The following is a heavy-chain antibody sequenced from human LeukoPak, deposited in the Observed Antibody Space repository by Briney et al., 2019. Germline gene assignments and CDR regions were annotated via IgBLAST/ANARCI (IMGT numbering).Heavy chain of an antibody. Sequence: ASVKVSCQAFRYIFTNDDIDWIRQATGQRPEWMGWINPSSGATGYAQTFQGRLTITRDTSKSTAYMELSSLRSDDTAVYYCARPTFSGDQAFDLWGPGTLVTVSS. CDR2: INPSSGAT. D-gene: IGHD1-26*01. CDR3: ARPTFSGDQAFDL. CDR1: RYIFTNDD. J-gene: IGHJ3*01. V-gene: IGHV1-8*03.